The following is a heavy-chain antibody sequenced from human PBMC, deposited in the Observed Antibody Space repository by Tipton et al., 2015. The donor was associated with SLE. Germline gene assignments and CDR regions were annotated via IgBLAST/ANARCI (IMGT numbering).Heavy chain of an antibody. CDR2: TYYSGSP. V-gene: IGHV4-31*02. D-gene: IGHD6-6*01. J-gene: IGHJ2*01. Sequence: LRLSCNVSGGSISSGGYYWSWIRQHPGKGLEWIGYTYYSGSPYYNPSLKSRVTISVDTSKNQFSLKLSSVTAADTAVYYCAEGLRDSSSSVPRTHFDLWGRGTLVTVSS. CDR1: GGSISSGGYY. CDR3: AEGLRDSSSSVPRTHFDL.